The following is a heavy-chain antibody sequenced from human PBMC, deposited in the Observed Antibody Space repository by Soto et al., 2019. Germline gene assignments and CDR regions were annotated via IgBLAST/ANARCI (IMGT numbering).Heavy chain of an antibody. J-gene: IGHJ4*02. V-gene: IGHV3-23*01. CDR1: GFTFSSYA. CDR3: AKEMYSSGFFDY. D-gene: IGHD6-19*01. Sequence: GGYLRLSCPASGFTFSSYAMSWVRQAPGKGLEWVSAVSGSGGRTYYADSVKGRFTISRDNSKNTLYLQMNSLRAEDTALYYCAKEMYSSGFFDYWGQGTLVTVSS. CDR2: VSGSGGRT.